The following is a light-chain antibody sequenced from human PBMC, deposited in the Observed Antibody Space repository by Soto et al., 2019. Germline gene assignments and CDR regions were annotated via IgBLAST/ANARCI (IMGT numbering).Light chain of an antibody. CDR1: SSNIGSNS. J-gene: IGLJ3*02. CDR3: ATWDDSLNSGV. CDR2: NNN. V-gene: IGLV1-47*02. Sequence: QSVLTQPPSASGTPGQRVTISCSGSSSNIGSNSGYWFQQLPGTAPKVRIYNNNQRPSGVPDRFSASKSGTSASLAISGLRSEDEADYYCATWDDSLNSGVFGGGTKLTVL.